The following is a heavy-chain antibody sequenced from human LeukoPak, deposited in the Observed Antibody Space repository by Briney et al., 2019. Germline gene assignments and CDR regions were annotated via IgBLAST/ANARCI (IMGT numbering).Heavy chain of an antibody. CDR3: ATFGYGDYVSAFDI. D-gene: IGHD4-17*01. J-gene: IGHJ3*02. V-gene: IGHV4-34*01. Sequence: PSETLSLTCAVYGGSFSGYYWSWIRQPPGKGLEWIGEINHSGSTNYNPSLKSRVTISVDTSKNQFSLKLSSVTAADTAVYYCATFGYGDYVSAFDIWGQGTMVTVSS. CDR1: GGSFSGYY. CDR2: INHSGST.